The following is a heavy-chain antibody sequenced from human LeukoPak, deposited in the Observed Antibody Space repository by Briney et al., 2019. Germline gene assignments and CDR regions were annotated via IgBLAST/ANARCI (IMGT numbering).Heavy chain of an antibody. Sequence: GGSLRLSCAASGFTFSSYSMNWVRQAPGKGLEWVSSISSSSSHIYYADSVKGRFTISRDNAKNSLSLQMNSLRAEDTAVYYCARERRDSSGWYAGYFDYWGQGTLVTVSS. D-gene: IGHD6-19*01. J-gene: IGHJ4*02. CDR2: ISSSSSHI. CDR1: GFTFSSYS. V-gene: IGHV3-21*01. CDR3: ARERRDSSGWYAGYFDY.